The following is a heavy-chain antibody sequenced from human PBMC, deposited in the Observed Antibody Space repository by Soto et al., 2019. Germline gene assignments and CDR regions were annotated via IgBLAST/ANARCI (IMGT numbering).Heavy chain of an antibody. J-gene: IGHJ4*02. CDR3: AKASAPGGTYFPLWF. V-gene: IGHV3-23*04. D-gene: IGHD1-26*01. CDR2: ISGSGGST. Sequence: EVQLVESGGGLVQPGGSLRLSCAASGFTFSSYGMSWVRQAPGKGLEWVSSISGSGGSTYYADSVMGRFTISRDNSKNTLYLQMNSLRAEDTAVYYCAKASAPGGTYFPLWFWGQGTLVTVSS. CDR1: GFTFSSYG.